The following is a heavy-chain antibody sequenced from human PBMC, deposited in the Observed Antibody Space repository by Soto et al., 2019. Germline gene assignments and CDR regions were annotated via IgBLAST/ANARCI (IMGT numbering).Heavy chain of an antibody. V-gene: IGHV3-30-3*01. CDR1: GFNFISYA. Sequence: PGGSLRLSCAASGFNFISYAMYWVRQAPGKELEWVTAISYEGNNKYYADSVKGRFTISRDNSENTVYLQLNSLRAEDTAIYFCARGLRIVRGLIIPAFDYWGQGILGTVSS. CDR3: ARGLRIVRGLIIPAFDY. D-gene: IGHD3-10*01. CDR2: ISYEGNNK. J-gene: IGHJ4*02.